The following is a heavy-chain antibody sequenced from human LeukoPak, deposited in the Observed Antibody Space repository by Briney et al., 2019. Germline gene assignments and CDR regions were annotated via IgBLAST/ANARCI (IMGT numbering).Heavy chain of an antibody. CDR3: TRRRDYGDS. V-gene: IGHV3-11*01. CDR2: ISRSVSTI. J-gene: IGHJ4*02. Sequence: GGSLRLSCAASGFSISDYYMNWIRQAPGKGLEWIAYISRSVSTIYYTDSVKGRFTISRDNANNSLYLQMDSLRAEDTAVYYCTRRRDYGDSWGQGTLVTVSS. CDR1: GFSISDYY.